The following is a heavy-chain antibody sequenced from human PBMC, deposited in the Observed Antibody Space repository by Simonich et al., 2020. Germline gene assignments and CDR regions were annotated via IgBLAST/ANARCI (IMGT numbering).Heavy chain of an antibody. D-gene: IGHD6-13*01. J-gene: IGHJ4*02. V-gene: IGHV3-21*01. CDR3: ARASSSWYYFDY. CDR2: IISSSSYI. Sequence: EVQLVESGGGLVKPGGSLRLSCAASGFTFSSYSMNWVRQAPGKVLEWVSSIISSSSYIYYADSVQGRFTISRDNAKNSLYLQMNIRRAEDTAVYYCARASSSWYYFDYWGQGTLVTVSS. CDR1: GFTFSSYS.